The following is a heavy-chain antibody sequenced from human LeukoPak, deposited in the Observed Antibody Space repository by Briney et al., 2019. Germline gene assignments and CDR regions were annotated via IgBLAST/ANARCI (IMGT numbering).Heavy chain of an antibody. D-gene: IGHD1-7*01. CDR2: ISSNGGST. CDR3: ASSPPTGTTWYFDL. Sequence: GGSLRLSCAASGFTFSSYAMHWVRQAPGKGLEYVSAISSNGGSTYYANSVKGRFTISRDNSKNTLYLQMGSLRAEDMAVYYCASSPPTGTTWYFDLWXXXTXXXVSS. V-gene: IGHV3-64*01. CDR1: GFTFSSYA. J-gene: IGHJ2*01.